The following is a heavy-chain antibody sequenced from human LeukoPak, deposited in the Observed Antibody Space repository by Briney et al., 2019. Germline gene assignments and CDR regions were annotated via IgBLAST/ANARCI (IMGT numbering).Heavy chain of an antibody. CDR2: ISAYNGNT. J-gene: IGHJ6*04. CDR1: GYTFTSYG. CDR3: ARDIYSCYAYYYYGMDV. D-gene: IGHD5-12*01. Sequence: ASVKVSCKASGYTFTSYGISWVRQAPGQGLEWMGWISAYNGNTNYAQKLQGRVTMTTDTSTSTAYMELRSLRSDDTAVYYCARDIYSCYAYYYYGMDVWGKGTTVTVSS. V-gene: IGHV1-18*04.